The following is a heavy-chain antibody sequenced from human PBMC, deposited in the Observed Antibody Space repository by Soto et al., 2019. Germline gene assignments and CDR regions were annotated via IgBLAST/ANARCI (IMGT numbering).Heavy chain of an antibody. Sequence: NLSETLSLTCAVSGGSFTSNNWWTWVRQPPGQGLEWIGEIYRTGSTNYNPSLKSRVTISLDKSENQFSLKVTSLTAADTAVYYCASRDPGTSVDYWGQGTLGRVSA. V-gene: IGHV4-4*02. CDR1: GGSFTSNNW. J-gene: IGHJ4*02. CDR3: ASRDPGTSVDY. CDR2: IYRTGST. D-gene: IGHD1-7*01.